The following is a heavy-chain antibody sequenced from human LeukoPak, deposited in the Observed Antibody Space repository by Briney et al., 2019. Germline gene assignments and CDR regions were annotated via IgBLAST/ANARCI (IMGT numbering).Heavy chain of an antibody. J-gene: IGHJ4*02. CDR1: SGSLSGYY. CDR2: INHSGSA. V-gene: IGHV4-34*01. CDR3: ARHGYSIHVLEY. Sequence: SETLSLTCAVYSGSLSGYYRSWIRQTPGKGLEWIGEINHSGSANYNPSLKSRVTISVDTSKNQFSLKLSSVTAADTAVYYCARHGYSIHVLEYWGQGTLVTVSS. D-gene: IGHD5-24*01.